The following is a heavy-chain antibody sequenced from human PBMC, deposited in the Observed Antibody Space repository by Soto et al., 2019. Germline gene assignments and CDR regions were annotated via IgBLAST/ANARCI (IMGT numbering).Heavy chain of an antibody. CDR2: ISSSSSYI. J-gene: IGHJ4*02. Sequence: EVQLVESGGGLVKPGGSLRLSCAASGFTFSSYSMNWVRQAPGKGLEWVSSISSSSSYIYYADSVEGRFTISRDNAKNSLYLQMNSLRAEDTAVYYCARDRIAAAGSDYWGQGTLVTVSS. D-gene: IGHD6-13*01. V-gene: IGHV3-21*01. CDR1: GFTFSSYS. CDR3: ARDRIAAAGSDY.